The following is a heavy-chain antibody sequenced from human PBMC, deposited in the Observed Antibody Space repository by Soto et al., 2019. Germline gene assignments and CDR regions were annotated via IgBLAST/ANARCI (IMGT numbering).Heavy chain of an antibody. V-gene: IGHV3-53*01. CDR2: IYSGGST. J-gene: IGHJ2*01. CDR1: GFTVSSNY. D-gene: IGHD4-17*01. CDR3: ASLTTAWYFDL. Sequence: PGGSLRLSCAASGFTVSSNYMSWVRQAPGKGLEWVSVIYSGGSTYYADSVKGRFTISRDNSKNTLYLQMNSLRAEDTAVYYCASLTTAWYFDLWGRGTLVTVSS.